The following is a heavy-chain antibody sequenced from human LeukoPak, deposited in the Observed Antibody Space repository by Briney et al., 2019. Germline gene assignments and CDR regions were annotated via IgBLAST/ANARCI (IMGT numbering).Heavy chain of an antibody. D-gene: IGHD6-19*01. J-gene: IGHJ4*02. V-gene: IGHV1-18*01. Sequence: ASVKVSCKASGYTFTTYGISWVRQAPGQGLEWMGWISAYNGNTNYAQKLQGRVTMTTDTSTSTAYMELRSLRSDDTAVYYCAGDPGYSSGWYNYFDYWGQGTLVTVSS. CDR3: AGDPGYSSGWYNYFDY. CDR1: GYTFTTYG. CDR2: ISAYNGNT.